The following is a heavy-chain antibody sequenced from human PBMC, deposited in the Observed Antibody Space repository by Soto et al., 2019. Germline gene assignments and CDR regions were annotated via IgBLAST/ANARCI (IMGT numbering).Heavy chain of an antibody. CDR1: GFTFSSYA. D-gene: IGHD3-22*01. V-gene: IGHV3-30-3*01. CDR2: ISYDGSNK. CDR3: ARDGDVGYSPCFDY. J-gene: IGHJ4*02. Sequence: QVQLVESGGGVVQPGRSLRLSCAASGFTFSSYAMHWVRQAPGKGLEWVAVISYDGSNKYYADSVKGRFTISRDNSKNTLYLHMNSARAEDTAVYYCARDGDVGYSPCFDYWGQGTLVNVS.